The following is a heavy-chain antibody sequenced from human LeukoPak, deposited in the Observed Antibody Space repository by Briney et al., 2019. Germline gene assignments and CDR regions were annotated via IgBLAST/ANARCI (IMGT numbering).Heavy chain of an antibody. V-gene: IGHV5-51*01. J-gene: IGHJ3*02. CDR3: ARTVLGYCTNGVCPDAFDI. CDR2: IYPGDSDT. D-gene: IGHD2-8*01. Sequence: GESLKISCKGSGYSFTSYWIGWVRQMPGKGLEWMGIIYPGDSDTRYSPSFQGQVTISADKSISTAYLQWSSLKASDTAMYYCARTVLGYCTNGVCPDAFDIWGQGTMVTVSS. CDR1: GYSFTSYW.